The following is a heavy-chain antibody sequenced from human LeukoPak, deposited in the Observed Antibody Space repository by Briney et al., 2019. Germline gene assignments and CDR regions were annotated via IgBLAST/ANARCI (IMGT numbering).Heavy chain of an antibody. J-gene: IGHJ4*02. CDR1: GFTFSSYS. CDR3: ARAGDGYSPFDY. Sequence: GGSLRLSCAASGFTFSSYSMNWVRQAPGKGLEWVSSISSSSSYIYYADSVKGRFTISRDNAKNSLYLQMNSPRAEDTAVYYCARAGDGYSPFDYWGQGTLVTVSS. CDR2: ISSSSSYI. V-gene: IGHV3-21*01. D-gene: IGHD5-24*01.